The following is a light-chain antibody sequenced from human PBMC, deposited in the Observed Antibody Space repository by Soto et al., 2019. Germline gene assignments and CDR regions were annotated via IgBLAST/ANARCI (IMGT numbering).Light chain of an antibody. CDR2: GAS. Sequence: DIQMTQSPSAMSASVGDRVTITCRASQGIRKYLAWFQQKPGKVPKRLIYGASSLQSGVPSRFSGSGSGTEFTLTISSLQPEDFATYYCLQHNFYPPTFGQGTRLE. V-gene: IGKV1-17*03. CDR1: QGIRKY. J-gene: IGKJ5*01. CDR3: LQHNFYPPT.